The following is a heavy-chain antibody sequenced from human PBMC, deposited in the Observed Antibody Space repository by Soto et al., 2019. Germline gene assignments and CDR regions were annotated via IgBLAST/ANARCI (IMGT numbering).Heavy chain of an antibody. V-gene: IGHV3-21*01. CDR2: ISSSSSYI. D-gene: IGHD6-13*01. Sequence: EVQLVESGGGLVKPGGSLRLSCAASGFTFSSYSMNWVRQAPGKGLEWVSSISSSSSYIYYADSVKGRFTISRDNAKNSLYLQMNSLRAEDTAVYYCARAYSSSWYPPDYWGQGTLVTVSS. CDR1: GFTFSSYS. J-gene: IGHJ4*02. CDR3: ARAYSSSWYPPDY.